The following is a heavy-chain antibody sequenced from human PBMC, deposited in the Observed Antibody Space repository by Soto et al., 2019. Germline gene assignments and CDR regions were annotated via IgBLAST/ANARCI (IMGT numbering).Heavy chain of an antibody. CDR2: IKSKTDGGTT. Sequence: GSLGLSCAASGFTFSNAWMNWVRQPPGKGLEWVGRIKSKTDGGTTDYAAPVKGRFTISRDDSKNTLYLQMNSLKTEDTAVYYCTTWRQWLAQFDYWGQGTLVTVSS. J-gene: IGHJ4*02. V-gene: IGHV3-15*07. CDR3: TTWRQWLAQFDY. CDR1: GFTFSNAW. D-gene: IGHD6-19*01.